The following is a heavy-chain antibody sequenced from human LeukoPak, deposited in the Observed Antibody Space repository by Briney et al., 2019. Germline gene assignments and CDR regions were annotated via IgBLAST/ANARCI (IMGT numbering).Heavy chain of an antibody. V-gene: IGHV1-69*04. CDR1: GGTFSGYA. Sequence: GASVKVSCKASGGTFSGYAISWVRQAPGQGLEWMGRIIPILGIANYAQKFQGRVTITADKSTSTAYMELSSLRSEDTAVYYCARGGHTGQYYYYYYYMDVWGKGTTVTVSS. CDR2: IIPILGIA. J-gene: IGHJ6*03. CDR3: ARGGHTGQYYYYYYYMDV. D-gene: IGHD1-14*01.